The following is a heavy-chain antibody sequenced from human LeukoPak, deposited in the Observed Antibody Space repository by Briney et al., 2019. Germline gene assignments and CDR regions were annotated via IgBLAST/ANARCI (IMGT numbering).Heavy chain of an antibody. J-gene: IGHJ4*02. D-gene: IGHD3-9*01. CDR1: GFTFSSYA. CDR3: ARDFGWLSGFDD. Sequence: GGSLRLSCAASGFTFSSYAIHWVRQAPGKGLEWVAIISYDGTNKYYADSVRGRFTISRDNSKNTLYLQMNSLRAEDTAVYYCARDFGWLSGFDDWGQGTLVTVSS. CDR2: ISYDGTNK. V-gene: IGHV3-30-3*01.